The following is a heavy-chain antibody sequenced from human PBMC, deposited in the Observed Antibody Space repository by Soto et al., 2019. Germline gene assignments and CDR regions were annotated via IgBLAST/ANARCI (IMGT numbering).Heavy chain of an antibody. V-gene: IGHV3-33*01. CDR1: GFSLSEHG. Sequence: QVHLVQSGGGVVQPGRSLRLSCAASGFSLSEHGMHWVRQAPGKGLEWLSFINYDGNKKYLVDSVKGRFTVTRDNSGNSLYLQMNSLRGEDSGVYYWARDHPRSRGYYQILDYWGQGVLVTVSS. CDR3: ARDHPRSRGYYQILDY. J-gene: IGHJ4*02. D-gene: IGHD2-2*01. CDR2: INYDGNKK.